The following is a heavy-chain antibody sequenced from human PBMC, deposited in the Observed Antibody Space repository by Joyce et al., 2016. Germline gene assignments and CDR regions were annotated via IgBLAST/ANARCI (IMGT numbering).Heavy chain of an antibody. D-gene: IGHD4-23*01. Sequence: QVQLQASGPGLVKPSQTLSLTCTVSGASITSGDHYWTWIRQLPGKGREWIGNIFYGGTTSYNPSLKSRVSFSVDTSKNQFFLKVFSVTVADTAVYFCARTSVVTPGRFDDWGHGTLVTVSS. CDR2: IFYGGTT. CDR1: GASITSGDHY. J-gene: IGHJ4*01. V-gene: IGHV4-31*03. CDR3: ARTSVVTPGRFDD.